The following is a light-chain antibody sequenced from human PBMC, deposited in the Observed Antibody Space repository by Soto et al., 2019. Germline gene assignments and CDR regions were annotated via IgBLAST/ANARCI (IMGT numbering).Light chain of an antibody. J-gene: IGLJ2*01. CDR1: SSDIGAYNF. V-gene: IGLV2-14*03. Sequence: QSALTQPASVSGSPGQSITISCTGTSSDIGAYNFVSWYQQHPGKAPKLMLYDVNIRPSGVSNRFSGSKSGNTDSLTISGLQAEDEDDYYCTSWTTSTTMIFGGGTKLTVL. CDR3: TSWTTSTTMI. CDR2: DVN.